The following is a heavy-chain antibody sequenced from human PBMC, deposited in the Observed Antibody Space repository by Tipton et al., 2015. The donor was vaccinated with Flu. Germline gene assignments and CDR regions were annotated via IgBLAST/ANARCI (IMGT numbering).Heavy chain of an antibody. V-gene: IGHV3-7*01. CDR2: INQDGSEK. J-gene: IGHJ4*02. D-gene: IGHD2-15*01. CDR3: ARESDSLDY. Sequence: SLRLSCAASGLPFSSSWMSWVRQAPGRGLEWVANINQDGSEKYYVDSVKGRFTIPRDNAKNSLYLQMNSLRAEDTAVYYCARESDSLDYWGQGTLVTVSS. CDR1: GLPFSSSW.